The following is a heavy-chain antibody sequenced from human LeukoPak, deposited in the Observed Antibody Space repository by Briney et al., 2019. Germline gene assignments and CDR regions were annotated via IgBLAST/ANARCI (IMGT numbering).Heavy chain of an antibody. Sequence: SETLSLTCAVSGYLITSRTYWCAIRQPPGKGLERIGNIFHGESSYLNPSLKSRITISVDTSKIRFSLKLGSVTAADTAVYYCSRLNGSWSNDYWGQGTLVTVSS. J-gene: IGHJ4*02. CDR1: GYLITSRTY. V-gene: IGHV4-38-2*01. CDR3: SRLNGSWSNDY. CDR2: IFHGESS. D-gene: IGHD6-13*01.